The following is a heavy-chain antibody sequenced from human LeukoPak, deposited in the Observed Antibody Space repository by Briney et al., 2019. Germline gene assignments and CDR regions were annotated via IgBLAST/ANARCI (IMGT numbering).Heavy chain of an antibody. Sequence: PSETLSLTCTVSGDSISSGSYYWRWIRQPAGKGLEWIGRIYTSGSKNYNPSLKSRFTISVDKSKNQLRQKLTSVTAADTAMYYCARDAGMAGRPPGNWFDPWGQGTLVTVSS. CDR3: ARDAGMAGRPPGNWFDP. CDR2: IYTSGSK. V-gene: IGHV4-61*02. D-gene: IGHD6-6*01. J-gene: IGHJ5*02. CDR1: GDSISSGSYY.